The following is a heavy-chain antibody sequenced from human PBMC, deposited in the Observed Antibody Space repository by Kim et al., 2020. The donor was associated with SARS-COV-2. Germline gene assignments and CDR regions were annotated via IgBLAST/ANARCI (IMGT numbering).Heavy chain of an antibody. CDR3: AREGPAIAAAGVDY. Sequence: ADSVKGRFTISRDNSKNTLYLQMNSLRAEDTAVYYCAREGPAIAAAGVDYWGQGTLVTVSS. V-gene: IGHV3-33*01. D-gene: IGHD6-13*01. J-gene: IGHJ4*02.